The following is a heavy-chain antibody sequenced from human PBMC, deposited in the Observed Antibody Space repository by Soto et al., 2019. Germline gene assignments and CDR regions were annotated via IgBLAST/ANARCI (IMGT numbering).Heavy chain of an antibody. CDR3: AKDGSGSGSHYNSFGY. D-gene: IGHD3-10*01. J-gene: IGHJ4*02. CDR2: IYSTGTT. CDR1: GFTVGNNY. Sequence: EVQLVESGGGLIQPGGSLKLSCAASGFTVGNNYMSWVRQAPGKGLEWVSLIYSTGTTKYADSVKGQFTVSRDNAKNTLYLQMNSLRAEDTAVYYCAKDGSGSGSHYNSFGYWGPGTLVSVSS. V-gene: IGHV3-53*01.